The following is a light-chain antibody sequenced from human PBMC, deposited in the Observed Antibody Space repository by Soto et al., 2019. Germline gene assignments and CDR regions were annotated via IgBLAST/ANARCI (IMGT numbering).Light chain of an antibody. V-gene: IGKV1-12*01. J-gene: IGKJ4*01. Sequence: DIQMTQSPSSVSASVGDRVTITCRASQGISKFLAWYQQRPGMPPKLLIYGASSLQPGVSSRFSGSGSGTDFTLTISSLQPEDFATYYCQQANSFPLTFGGGTKVEIK. CDR1: QGISKF. CDR3: QQANSFPLT. CDR2: GAS.